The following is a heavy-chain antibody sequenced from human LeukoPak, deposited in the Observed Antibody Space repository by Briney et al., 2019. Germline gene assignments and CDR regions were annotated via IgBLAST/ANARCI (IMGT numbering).Heavy chain of an antibody. D-gene: IGHD3-22*01. V-gene: IGHV3-30-3*01. CDR2: ISYDGSNK. J-gene: IGHJ1*01. CDR3: AKVRSGYLSCIQH. CDR1: GFTFSSYA. Sequence: GGSLRLSCAASGFTFSSYAMHWVRQAPGKGLEWVAVISYDGSNKYYADSVKGRFTVSRDNSKNTVSLQMNTLRAEDTAVYYCAKVRSGYLSCIQHWGQGTLVTVSS.